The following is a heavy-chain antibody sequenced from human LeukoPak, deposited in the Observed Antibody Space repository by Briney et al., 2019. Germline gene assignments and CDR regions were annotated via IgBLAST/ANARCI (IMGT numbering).Heavy chain of an antibody. V-gene: IGHV3-33*01. CDR2: IWYDGSKK. Sequence: GGSLRLSCAAPRFTVSNYGIHWVRQSPGKGLEWVTVIWYDGSKKYYADSVKGRFTISRDNSKNTLYLQMSSLRGEDTAMYYCARGSSEYSHGLDYWGQGTLVTVSS. CDR3: ARGSSEYSHGLDY. D-gene: IGHD5-18*01. CDR1: RFTVSNYG. J-gene: IGHJ4*02.